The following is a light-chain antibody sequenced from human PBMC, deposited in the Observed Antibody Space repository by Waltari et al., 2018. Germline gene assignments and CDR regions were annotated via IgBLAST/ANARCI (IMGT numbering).Light chain of an antibody. CDR1: QSVRRA. J-gene: IGKJ1*01. Sequence: TATLSGRASQSVRRALAWYQQKPGQAPRLLIYDASSRATGIPDRFSGSGSGTDFSLTISRLEAEDFAVYYCQHYVSLPATFGQGTKVEIK. CDR2: DAS. CDR3: QHYVSLPAT. V-gene: IGKV3-20*01.